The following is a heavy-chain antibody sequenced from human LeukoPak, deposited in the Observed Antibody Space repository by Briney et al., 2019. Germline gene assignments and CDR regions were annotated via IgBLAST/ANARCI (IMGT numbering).Heavy chain of an antibody. CDR3: ARRRKYYYDSSGYFP. Sequence: SETLSLTCTVSGGSISSYYWSWIRQPPGKGLEWIGYIYYSGSTNYNPSLKSRVTISVDTSKNQFSLKLSSVTAADTALYYCARRRKYYYDSSGYFPWGQGTLVTVSS. D-gene: IGHD3-22*01. CDR2: IYYSGST. J-gene: IGHJ5*02. CDR1: GGSISSYY. V-gene: IGHV4-59*08.